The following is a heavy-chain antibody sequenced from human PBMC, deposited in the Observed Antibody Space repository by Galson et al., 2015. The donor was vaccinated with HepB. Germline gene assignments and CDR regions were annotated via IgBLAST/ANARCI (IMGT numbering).Heavy chain of an antibody. V-gene: IGHV3-7*03. D-gene: IGHD6-19*01. CDR2: IKQDGSEK. J-gene: IGHJ4*02. Sequence: SLRLSCAASGFTFSTYWMSWVRQAPGKGLGWVASIKQDGSEKYYVDSVKGRFTISGDNAKNSLYLQMNSLRAEDTAVYYCARHYFSAWPYTPLDYWGQGTLVTVSS. CDR1: GFTFSTYW. CDR3: ARHYFSAWPYTPLDY.